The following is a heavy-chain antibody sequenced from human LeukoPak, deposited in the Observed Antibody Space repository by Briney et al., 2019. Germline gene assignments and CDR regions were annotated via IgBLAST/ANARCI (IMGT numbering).Heavy chain of an antibody. CDR3: ARGGAYYYDSSGYYPDAFDI. J-gene: IGHJ3*02. D-gene: IGHD3-22*01. Sequence: ASVKVSCKASGYTFTSYDFNWVRQATGQGVEWMGWMNPNNGNTGYAQKFQGRVTMTRNTSISTAYMELSSLRSEDTAVYYCARGGAYYYDSSGYYPDAFDIWGQGTMVTVSS. V-gene: IGHV1-8*01. CDR1: GYTFTSYD. CDR2: MNPNNGNT.